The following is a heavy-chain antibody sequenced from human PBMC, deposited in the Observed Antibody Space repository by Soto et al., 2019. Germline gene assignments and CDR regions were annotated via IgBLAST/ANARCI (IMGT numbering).Heavy chain of an antibody. CDR3: ARGFSAGKGSTPDF. J-gene: IGHJ4*02. V-gene: IGHV3-23*01. D-gene: IGHD6-13*01. CDR2: ISGSGGST. Sequence: GGSLILSCAASGFTFSSFAMSWVRQAPGKGLDWVSAISGSGGSTYSADSVKGRFTVSRDNSKNTLYLQMSSLRAEDTAVYYCARGFSAGKGSTPDFWGQGSLVTVYS. CDR1: GFTFSSFA.